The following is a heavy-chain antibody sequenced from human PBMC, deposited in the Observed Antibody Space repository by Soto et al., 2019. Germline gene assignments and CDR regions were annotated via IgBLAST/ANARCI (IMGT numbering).Heavy chain of an antibody. J-gene: IGHJ4*02. D-gene: IGHD1-7*01. CDR2: ISGSGGST. CDR1: GFTFSSYA. V-gene: IGHV3-23*01. Sequence: GGSLRLSCAASGFTFSSYAMSWVRQAPGKGLEWVSAISGSGGSTYYADSLQGRFTISRDNSKNTLYLQMNSLKADDTVLYYCVRSITGTPSFDYWGQETLGTVSS. CDR3: VRSITGTPSFDY.